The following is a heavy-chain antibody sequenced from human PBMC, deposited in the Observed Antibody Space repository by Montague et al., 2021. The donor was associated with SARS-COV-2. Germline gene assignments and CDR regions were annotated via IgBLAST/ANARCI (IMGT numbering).Heavy chain of an antibody. CDR1: GYSISSGYY. D-gene: IGHD5-24*01. CDR3: ARDRTFRDGYLDAFEI. Sequence: SETLSLTCTVSGYSISSGYYWGWIRESPGKGLEWIGSIYHSGTTYYNPSLKSRVTISVDTSKNQFSLKMYSVTAADTAQFYCARDRTFRDGYLDAFEIWGQGTMVTVSS. CDR2: IYHSGTT. J-gene: IGHJ3*02. V-gene: IGHV4-38-2*02.